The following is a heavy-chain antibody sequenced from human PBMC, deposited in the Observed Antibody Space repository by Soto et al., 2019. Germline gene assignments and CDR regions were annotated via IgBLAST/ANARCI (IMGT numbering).Heavy chain of an antibody. V-gene: IGHV4-59*08. Sequence: SETLSLTCTVSSGSISTYYWSWIRQPPGKGLEWIGNIYYSGSTNYNPSLKTRVTISVDTSKNQFSLKLSSVTAADTAVYYCARLGGGYSSSSRPYWGQGTLVTVSS. CDR1: SGSISTYY. D-gene: IGHD6-6*01. CDR3: ARLGGGYSSSSRPY. CDR2: IYYSGST. J-gene: IGHJ4*02.